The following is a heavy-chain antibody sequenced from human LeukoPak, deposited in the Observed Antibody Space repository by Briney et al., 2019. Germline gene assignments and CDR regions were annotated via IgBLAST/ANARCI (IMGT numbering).Heavy chain of an antibody. J-gene: IGHJ6*02. D-gene: IGHD2-2*01. CDR2: ISGSGGST. CDR3: AKGGFVVVPAAIIVSYYGMDV. V-gene: IGHV3-23*01. Sequence: GGSLRLSCAASGFTFSSYAMSWVRQAPGKGLEWVSVISGSGGSTYYADSVKGRFTISRDNSKNTLYLQMNSLRAEDTAVYYCAKGGFVVVPAAIIVSYYGMDVWGQGTTVTVSS. CDR1: GFTFSSYA.